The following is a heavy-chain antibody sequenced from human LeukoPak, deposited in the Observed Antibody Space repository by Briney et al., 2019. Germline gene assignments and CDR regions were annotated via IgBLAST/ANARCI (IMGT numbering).Heavy chain of an antibody. J-gene: IGHJ4*02. CDR1: GDSISSYS. Sequence: SETLSLTCIVSGDSISSYSWSWIRQPPGKGLEWIGYIYHSGSTYYNPSLKSRVTISVDRSKNQFSLKLSSVTAADTAVYYCARALGADRILFDYWGQGTLVTVSS. V-gene: IGHV4-30-2*01. D-gene: IGHD6-25*01. CDR2: IYHSGST. CDR3: ARALGADRILFDY.